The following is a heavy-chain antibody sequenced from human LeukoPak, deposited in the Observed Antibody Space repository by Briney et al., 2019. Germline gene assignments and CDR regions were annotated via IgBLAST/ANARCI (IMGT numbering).Heavy chain of an antibody. V-gene: IGHV4-34*01. Sequence: PSETLSLTCAVYGGSFSDYSWSWIRQPPGKGLEWIGEINHSGGTNHNPSLMSRVTISVDTSKNQFPLNLSSVTAADTAVYSCARASGSSWYERRLHAYYYYMDVWGKGTTVTVSS. CDR1: GGSFSDYS. J-gene: IGHJ6*03. CDR2: INHSGGT. D-gene: IGHD6-13*01. CDR3: ARASGSSWYERRLHAYYYYMDV.